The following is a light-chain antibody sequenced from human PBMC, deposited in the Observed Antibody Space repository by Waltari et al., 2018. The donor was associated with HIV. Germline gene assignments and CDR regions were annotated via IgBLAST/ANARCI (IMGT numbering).Light chain of an antibody. V-gene: IGKV1-8*01. CDR1: QGISSY. CDR2: GAS. Sequence: AIRMTQSPSSFSASTGDRVPITCRASQGISSYLAWYQQRPGRAPKLLIYGASSLQSGVPSRISGSGSGTDFTLTISCLQSEDFATYYCQQYYSYPPTFGQGTKVEIK. J-gene: IGKJ1*01. CDR3: QQYYSYPPT.